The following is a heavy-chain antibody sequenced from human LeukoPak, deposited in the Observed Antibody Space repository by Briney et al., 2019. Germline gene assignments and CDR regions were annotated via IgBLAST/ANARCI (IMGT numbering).Heavy chain of an antibody. CDR1: GGSIGSYY. J-gene: IGHJ5*02. Sequence: SETLSLTCTVSGGSIGSYYWSWIRQPPGKGLEWIGYIYYSGSTNYNPSLKSRVTISVDTSKNQFSLKLSSVTAADTAVYYCARDDGVAVFDPWGQGTLVTVSS. CDR3: ARDDGVAVFDP. D-gene: IGHD2-8*01. CDR2: IYYSGST. V-gene: IGHV4-59*01.